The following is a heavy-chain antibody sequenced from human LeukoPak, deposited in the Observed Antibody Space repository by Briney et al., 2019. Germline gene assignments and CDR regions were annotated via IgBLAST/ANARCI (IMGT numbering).Heavy chain of an antibody. CDR2: ISTSNGYI. V-gene: IGHV3-21*01. CDR3: ASPLGPGYYYYGMDV. Sequence: GGSLRLSCAASGFTFSSYNMNWVRQAPGKGLEWVSSISTSNGYIYYADSVKGRFTISRDNAKNSLYLQMNSLRDEDTAVYYCASPLGPGYYYYGMDVWGQGTTVTVSS. J-gene: IGHJ6*02. CDR1: GFTFSSYN.